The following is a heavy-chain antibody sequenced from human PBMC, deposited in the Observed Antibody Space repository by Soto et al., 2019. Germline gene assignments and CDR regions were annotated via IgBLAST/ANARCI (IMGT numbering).Heavy chain of an antibody. Sequence: SVKASCKSSVYTLTSYYMHLVRQAPGQGLEWMGIINPSGGSTSYAQKFQGRVTMTRDTSTSTVYMELSSLRSEDTAVYYWARVRRSSGYYYGYWGQGTPVTVSS. V-gene: IGHV1-46*01. CDR2: INPSGGST. CDR1: VYTLTSYY. CDR3: ARVRRSSGYYYGY. J-gene: IGHJ4*02. D-gene: IGHD3-22*01.